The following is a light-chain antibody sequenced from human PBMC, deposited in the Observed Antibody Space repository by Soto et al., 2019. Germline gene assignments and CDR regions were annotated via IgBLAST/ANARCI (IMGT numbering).Light chain of an antibody. CDR2: DVT. CDR1: SSDVGGYNY. CDR3: CSYTSSTIYV. J-gene: IGLJ1*01. V-gene: IGLV2-14*03. Sequence: QSVLTQPASVSGSPGQSIAISCTGTSSDVGGYNYVSWYQQHPGKAPKLMIYDVTSRPSGVSDRFSGSKSGTTASLTISGLQAEDEADYYCCSYTSSTIYVFGTGTKATVL.